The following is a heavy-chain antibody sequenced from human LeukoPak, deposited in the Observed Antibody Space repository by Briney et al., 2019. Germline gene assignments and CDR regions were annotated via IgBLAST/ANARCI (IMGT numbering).Heavy chain of an antibody. V-gene: IGHV4-39*01. CDR3: ARHRLEGDTFDI. D-gene: IGHD3-3*01. J-gene: IGHJ3*02. CDR2: IYYNGDT. CDR1: GFTVSSNY. Sequence: GSLRLSCAASGFTVSSNYMSWVRQAPGRGLEWIGSIYYNGDTYYSPSLKSRVTISVDTSRNQFALKLNSVTAADTAVYFCARHRLEGDTFDIWGQGTKVTVAS.